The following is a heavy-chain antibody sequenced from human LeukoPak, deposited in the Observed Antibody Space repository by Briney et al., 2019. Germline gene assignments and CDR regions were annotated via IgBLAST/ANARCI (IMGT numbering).Heavy chain of an antibody. Sequence: KPSETLSLTCGVSGYSISSGYHWGWIRQPPGKGLEWIASIYHSGTTYYNPPLKTRVTISVDTSKNQFSLKLSSVTAADTAVYYCARGGGPGYSNSCYYWGQGTLVFVSS. V-gene: IGHV4-38-2*01. J-gene: IGHJ4*02. D-gene: IGHD6-13*01. CDR2: IYHSGTT. CDR3: ARGGGPGYSNSCYY. CDR1: GYSISSGYH.